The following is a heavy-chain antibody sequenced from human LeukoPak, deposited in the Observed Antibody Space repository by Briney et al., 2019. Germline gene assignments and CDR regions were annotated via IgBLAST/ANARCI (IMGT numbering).Heavy chain of an antibody. CDR1: GGSISSGGYY. D-gene: IGHD2-15*01. CDR3: ASLRMLYGMDV. V-gene: IGHV4-31*03. CDR2: IYYSGST. Sequence: SETLSLTCTVSGGSISSGGYYWSWIRQHPGKGLEWIGYIYYSGSTYYNPSLKSRVTISVDTSKNQFSLKLSSVTAANTAVYYCASLRMLYGMDVWGQGTTVTVSS. J-gene: IGHJ6*02.